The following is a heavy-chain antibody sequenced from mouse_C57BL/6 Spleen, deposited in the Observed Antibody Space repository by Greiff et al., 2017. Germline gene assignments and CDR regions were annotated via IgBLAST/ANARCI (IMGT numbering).Heavy chain of an antibody. CDR1: GYTFTSYW. D-gene: IGHD1-1*01. Sequence: QVQLQQPGAELVKPGASVKLSCKASGYTFTSYWMHWVKQRPGQGLEWIGMIHPNSGSTNYNEKFKSKATLTVDKSSSTAYMQLSSLTSEDSAVYYCARRATTVPYWYFDVWGTGTTVTVSS. CDR2: IHPNSGST. J-gene: IGHJ1*03. CDR3: ARRATTVPYWYFDV. V-gene: IGHV1-64*01.